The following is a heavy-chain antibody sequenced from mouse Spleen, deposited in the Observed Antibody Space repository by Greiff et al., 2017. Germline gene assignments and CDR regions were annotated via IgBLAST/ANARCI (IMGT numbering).Heavy chain of an antibody. Sequence: QVQLQQPGAELVRPGPSVTLSCTASGYTFTSYWMHWVKQRPGQGLEWIGVIDPSDSYTNYNQKFKGKATLTVDTSSSTAYMQLSSLTSEDSAVYYCALYYGNYGGLFAYWGQGTLVTVSA. CDR2: IDPSDSYT. V-gene: IGHV1-59*01. D-gene: IGHD2-1*01. CDR1: GYTFTSYW. J-gene: IGHJ3*01. CDR3: ALYYGNYGGLFAY.